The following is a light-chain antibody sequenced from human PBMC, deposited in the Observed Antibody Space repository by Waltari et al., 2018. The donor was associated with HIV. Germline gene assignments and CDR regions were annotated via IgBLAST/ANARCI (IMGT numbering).Light chain of an antibody. V-gene: IGLV1-47*01. CDR2: RNN. Sequence: QSVLTQPPSASGTPGQRVTISCSGSSSNIGSNYVYWYQQLPGKAPKLLIYRNNQRPSGVPDRFSGSKSGTSASLAISGLRSEDEADYYCAAWDDSLSGLNWVFGGGTKLTVL. CDR3: AAWDDSLSGLNWV. CDR1: SSNIGSNY. J-gene: IGLJ3*02.